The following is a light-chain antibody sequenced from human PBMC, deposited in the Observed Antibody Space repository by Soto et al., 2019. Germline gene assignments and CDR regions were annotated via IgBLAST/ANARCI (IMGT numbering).Light chain of an antibody. V-gene: IGLV2-8*01. CDR2: EVS. Sequence: QSALTQPASVSGSPGQSITISCTGTSSDVDNYNYVSWYQHHPGKAPKLMIYEVSKRPSGVPDRFSGSKSGNTASLTVSGLQAEDEADYYCSSYAGSNNLVFGGGTKLTVL. CDR1: SSDVDNYNY. J-gene: IGLJ2*01. CDR3: SSYAGSNNLV.